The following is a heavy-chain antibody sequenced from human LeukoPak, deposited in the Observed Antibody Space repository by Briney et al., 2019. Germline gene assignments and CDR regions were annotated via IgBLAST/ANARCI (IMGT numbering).Heavy chain of an antibody. J-gene: IGHJ4*02. V-gene: IGHV3-23*01. CDR1: GFTFSSYA. Sequence: PGGSLRLSCAASGFTFSSYAMSWVRQAPGKGLEWVSAISGSGGSTYYADSVKGRFTISRDNSKNTLYLQMNSLRAEGTAVYYCARKSASGNYPLDYWGQGTLVTVSS. D-gene: IGHD3-10*01. CDR2: ISGSGGST. CDR3: ARKSASGNYPLDY.